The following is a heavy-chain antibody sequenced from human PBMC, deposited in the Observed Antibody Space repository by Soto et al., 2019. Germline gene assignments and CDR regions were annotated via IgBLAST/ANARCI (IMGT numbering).Heavy chain of an antibody. CDR1: GGSISSYY. D-gene: IGHD6-13*01. CDR2: ISDSGST. J-gene: IGHJ5*02. V-gene: IGHV4-59*01. CDR3: ARGGGYGSSPGA. Sequence: QVQLQESGPGLVKPSETLSLTCTVSGGSISSYYWNWIRQPPGKGLEWIGYISDSGSTSYNPSLKSRVTMSVDTSKNQFPLKLNSGTTADTAVYYCARGGGYGSSPGAWGRGTLVTVSS.